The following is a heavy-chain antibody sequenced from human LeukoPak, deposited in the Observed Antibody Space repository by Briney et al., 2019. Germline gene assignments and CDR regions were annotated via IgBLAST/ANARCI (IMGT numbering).Heavy chain of an antibody. V-gene: IGHV4-30-2*01. Sequence: PSETLSLTCTVSGGSISSGGYYWSWIRQPPGKGLEWIGYIYHSGSTYYNPSLKSRVTISVDRSKNQFSLKLSSVTAADTAVYYCARSLGGDDILTGYYSLDYWGQGTLVTVSS. D-gene: IGHD3-9*01. J-gene: IGHJ4*02. CDR2: IYHSGST. CDR3: ARSLGGDDILTGYYSLDY. CDR1: GGSISSGGYY.